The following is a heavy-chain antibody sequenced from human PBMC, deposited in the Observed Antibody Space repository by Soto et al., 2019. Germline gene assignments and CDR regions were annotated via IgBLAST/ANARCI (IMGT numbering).Heavy chain of an antibody. CDR3: ARREYSGYIPPRSVWFDP. Sequence: SGPTLVNPTQTLTLTCTFSGFSLSTSGVGVGWIRQPPGKALEWLALIYWDDDKRYSPSLKSRLTITKDTSKNQVVLTMTNMDPVDTATYYCARREYSGYIPPRSVWFDPWGQGTLVTVSS. D-gene: IGHD5-12*01. CDR2: IYWDDDK. J-gene: IGHJ5*02. CDR1: GFSLSTSGVG. V-gene: IGHV2-5*02.